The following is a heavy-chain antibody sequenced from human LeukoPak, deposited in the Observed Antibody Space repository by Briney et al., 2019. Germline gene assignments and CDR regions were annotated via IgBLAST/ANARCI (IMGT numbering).Heavy chain of an antibody. CDR3: ASLLEDYYYYMDV. J-gene: IGHJ6*03. D-gene: IGHD3-3*01. Sequence: SETLSLACTVSGGSISSGGYYWRWLRQHPGTGLEGIGYIYYSGSTNYNPSLKSRVTISVDTSKNQFSLKLSSVTAADTAVYYCASLLEDYYYYMDVWGKGTTVTVSS. CDR1: GGSISSGGYY. CDR2: IYYSGST. V-gene: IGHV4-61*08.